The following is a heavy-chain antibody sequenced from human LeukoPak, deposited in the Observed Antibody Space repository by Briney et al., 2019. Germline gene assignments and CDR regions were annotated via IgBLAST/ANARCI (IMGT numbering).Heavy chain of an antibody. CDR1: GFTFSNYG. CDR3: AKAADDIVVVPAALFDY. Sequence: AGSLRLSCAASGFTFSNYGMSWVRQAPGKGLEWVSALSGSGGSTYYADSVKGRFTISRDNSKNTLYLQMNSLRAEDTAVYYCAKAADDIVVVPAALFDYWGQGTLVTVSS. D-gene: IGHD2-2*01. J-gene: IGHJ4*02. V-gene: IGHV3-23*01. CDR2: LSGSGGST.